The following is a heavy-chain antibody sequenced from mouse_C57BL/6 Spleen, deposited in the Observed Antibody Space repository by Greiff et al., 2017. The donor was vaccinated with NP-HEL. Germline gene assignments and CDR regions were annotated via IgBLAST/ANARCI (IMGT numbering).Heavy chain of an antibody. D-gene: IGHD1-1*01. CDR2: IHPNSGST. Sequence: VQLQQPGAELVKPGASVKLSCKASGYTFTSYWMHWVKQRPGQGLEWIGMIHPNSGSTNYNEKFKSKATLTVDKSSSTAYMQLSSLTSEDSAVYYCARGTDYYGSTVDYWGQGTTLTVSS. CDR1: GYTFTSYW. J-gene: IGHJ2*01. V-gene: IGHV1-64*01. CDR3: ARGTDYYGSTVDY.